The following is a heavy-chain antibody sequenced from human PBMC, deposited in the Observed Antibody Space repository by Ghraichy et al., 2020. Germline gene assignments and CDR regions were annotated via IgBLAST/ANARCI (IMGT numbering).Heavy chain of an antibody. CDR2: IYYSGST. J-gene: IGHJ4*02. Sequence: GSLRLSCTVSGGSISSSSYYWGWIRQPPGKGLEWIGSIYYSGSTYYNPSLKSRVTISVDTSKNQFSLKLSSVTAADTAMYYCARRSIMITFGGPGYYFDYWGQGTLVTVSS. CDR3: ARRSIMITFGGPGYYFDY. CDR1: GGSISSSSYY. D-gene: IGHD3-16*01. V-gene: IGHV4-39*01.